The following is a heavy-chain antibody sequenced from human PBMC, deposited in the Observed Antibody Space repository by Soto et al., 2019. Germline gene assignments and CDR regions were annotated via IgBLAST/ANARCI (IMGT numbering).Heavy chain of an antibody. Sequence: GGSLRLSCAASGFTFSSYAMSWVRQAPGKGLEWVSAISASGGTTYYADSVKGRFTISRDNSKNTLYLQMNSLRAEDTAVYYCAKPLYFYDSSGYQWGQGTLVTVPS. CDR2: ISASGGTT. D-gene: IGHD3-22*01. V-gene: IGHV3-23*01. CDR1: GFTFSSYA. J-gene: IGHJ4*02. CDR3: AKPLYFYDSSGYQ.